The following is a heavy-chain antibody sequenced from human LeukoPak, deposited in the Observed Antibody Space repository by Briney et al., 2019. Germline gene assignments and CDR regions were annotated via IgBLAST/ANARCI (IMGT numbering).Heavy chain of an antibody. CDR2: MNQDGSKK. D-gene: IGHD4-17*01. J-gene: IGHJ4*02. CDR3: ARASTTVPNLLDH. V-gene: IGHV3-7*02. Sequence: GGSLRLSCAASGXTFTNYWMSWVRQAPGKGLEWVANMNQDGSKKYYMDSVKGRFTISRDNSKNTLYLQTSSLRAEDTAVYYCARASTTVPNLLDHWGRGTLVTVSS. CDR1: GXTFTNYW.